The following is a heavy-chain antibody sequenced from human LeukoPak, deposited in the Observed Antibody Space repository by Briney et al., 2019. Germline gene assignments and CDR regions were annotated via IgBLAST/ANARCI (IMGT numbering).Heavy chain of an antibody. D-gene: IGHD3-10*01. CDR3: ARAPMVRGVIVL. CDR2: ISYDGSNK. Sequence: GRSLRLSCAASGFTFSSYAMHWVRQAPGKGLEWVAVISYDGSNKYYADSVKGRFTISRDNSKNTLYLQMNSLRAEDTAVYYCARAPMVRGVIVLWGQGTLVTVSS. CDR1: GFTFSSYA. J-gene: IGHJ4*02. V-gene: IGHV3-30-3*01.